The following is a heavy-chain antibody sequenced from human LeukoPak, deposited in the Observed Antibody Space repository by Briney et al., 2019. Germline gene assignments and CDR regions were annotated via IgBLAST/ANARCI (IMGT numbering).Heavy chain of an antibody. Sequence: SETLSLTCTVSGGSISSSSYYWGWIRQPPGRGLEWIGSIYYSGSTYYNPSLKSRVTISVDTSKNQFSLKLSSVTAADTAVYYCARHSGTGIGYCSGGSCYNLDYWGQGTLVTVSS. J-gene: IGHJ4*02. CDR1: GGSISSSSYY. CDR2: IYYSGST. CDR3: ARHSGTGIGYCSGGSCYNLDY. D-gene: IGHD2-15*01. V-gene: IGHV4-39*01.